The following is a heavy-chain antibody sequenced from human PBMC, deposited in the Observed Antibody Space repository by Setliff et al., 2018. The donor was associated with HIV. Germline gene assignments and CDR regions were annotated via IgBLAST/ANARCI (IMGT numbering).Heavy chain of an antibody. Sequence: SETLSLTCTVSGGSISSDDYYWNWIRQPPGKGLEWIGYITYSGSAYYNPSLKSRVTISGDTSKNQFSLKMTSVTAADTAVYFCARGGAVSADFDSWGQGTLVTVSS. V-gene: IGHV4-30-4*08. CDR2: ITYSGSA. CDR3: ARGGAVSADFDS. J-gene: IGHJ5*01. D-gene: IGHD3-16*01. CDR1: GGSISSDDYY.